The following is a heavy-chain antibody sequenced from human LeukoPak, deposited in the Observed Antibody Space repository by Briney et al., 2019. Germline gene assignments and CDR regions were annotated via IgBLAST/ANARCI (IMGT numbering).Heavy chain of an antibody. CDR2: ISWNSRSI. V-gene: IGHV3-9*03. CDR1: GFTFSISA. D-gene: IGHD4-17*01. Sequence: GGSLRLSCAASGFTFSISAMSWVRQAPGKGLEWVSGISWNSRSIGYADSVKGRFTISRDNAKNSLYLQMNSLRAEDMALYYCARDYGTWYFDLWGRGTLVTVSS. J-gene: IGHJ2*01. CDR3: ARDYGTWYFDL.